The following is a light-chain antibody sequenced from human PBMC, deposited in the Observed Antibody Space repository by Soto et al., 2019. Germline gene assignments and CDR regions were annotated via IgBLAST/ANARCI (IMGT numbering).Light chain of an antibody. J-gene: IGKJ1*01. CDR2: EAS. Sequence: EIVLTQSPATLSLSPGERATLSCWASQSIGTYLAWYQQRPGQAPRLLIYEASNRATGIPPRFSGSGSGTDFTLTISSLEPEDSAVYHCQQRSNWPPTWTFGQGTKVEIK. CDR3: QQRSNWPPTWT. CDR1: QSIGTY. V-gene: IGKV3-11*01.